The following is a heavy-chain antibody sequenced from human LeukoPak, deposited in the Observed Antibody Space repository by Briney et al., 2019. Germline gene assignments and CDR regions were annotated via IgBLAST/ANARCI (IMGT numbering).Heavy chain of an antibody. V-gene: IGHV4-39*01. J-gene: IGHJ5*02. CDR3: ARVGAAGTFNWFDP. D-gene: IGHD6-13*01. CDR1: GGSISSSSYY. Sequence: PSETLSLTCTVSGGSISSSSYYWGWIRQPPGKGLEWTGSIYYSGSTYYNPSLKSRVTISVDTSKNQFSLKLSSVTAADTAVYYCARVGAAGTFNWFDPWGQGTLVTVSS. CDR2: IYYSGST.